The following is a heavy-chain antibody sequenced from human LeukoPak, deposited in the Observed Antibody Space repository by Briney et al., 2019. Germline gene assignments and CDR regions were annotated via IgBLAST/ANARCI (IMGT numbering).Heavy chain of an antibody. CDR2: ITGGGDDT. CDR3: AKGSTSSRPYYFDY. Sequence: GGSLRLSCTASGFTFSNYAMSSVRQAPGKGLEWISAITGGGDDTYHADSVKGRLTISRDNSKNTLYLQMNSLRVEDTAVYYCAKGSTSSRPYYFDYWGQGALVTVSS. J-gene: IGHJ4*02. CDR1: GFTFSNYA. V-gene: IGHV3-23*01. D-gene: IGHD6-6*01.